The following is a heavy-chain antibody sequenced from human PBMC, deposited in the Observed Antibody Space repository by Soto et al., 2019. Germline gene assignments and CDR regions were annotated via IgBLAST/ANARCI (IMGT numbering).Heavy chain of an antibody. J-gene: IGHJ5*02. CDR3: ARSWGSGQLGFDP. CDR2: ISSSSSTI. D-gene: IGHD1-1*01. Sequence: PGGSLRLSCAASGFTFSSYGMNWVRQAPGKGLEWVSYISSSSSTIYYADSVKGRFTISRDNAKNSLYLQMNSLRAEDTAVYYCARSWGSGQLGFDPWGQGTLVTVSS. V-gene: IGHV3-48*01. CDR1: GFTFSSYG.